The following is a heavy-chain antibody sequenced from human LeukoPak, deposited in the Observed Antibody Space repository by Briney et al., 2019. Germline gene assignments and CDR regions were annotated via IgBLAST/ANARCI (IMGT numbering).Heavy chain of an antibody. D-gene: IGHD4-17*01. CDR1: GFTFSSYW. CDR2: IKQDGSEK. V-gene: IGHV3-7*01. J-gene: IGHJ4*02. CDR3: AREGVYGECRLDD. Sequence: GGSLRLSCAASGFTFSSYWMSWVRQAPGKGLEWVANIKQDGSEKYYVDSVKGRFTISRDNAKNSLYLQMNSLRAEDTAVYYCAREGVYGECRLDDSGQGNLGTASS.